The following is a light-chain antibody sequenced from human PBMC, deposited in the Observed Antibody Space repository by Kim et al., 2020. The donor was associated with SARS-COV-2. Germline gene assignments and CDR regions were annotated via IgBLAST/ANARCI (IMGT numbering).Light chain of an antibody. Sequence: SYELTQPPSVSVSQGETASITGSGDKLGDKYACWYKQKPGQSPVLVIYQDSKRPSGIPERFSGSNSGNTATLTISGTQAMDEADYYCQAWDSSTVVFGGGTQLTAL. V-gene: IGLV3-1*01. CDR1: KLGDKY. J-gene: IGLJ2*01. CDR2: QDS. CDR3: QAWDSSTVV.